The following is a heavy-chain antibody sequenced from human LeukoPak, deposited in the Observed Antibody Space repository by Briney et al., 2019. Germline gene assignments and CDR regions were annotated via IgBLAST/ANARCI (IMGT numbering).Heavy chain of an antibody. D-gene: IGHD3-10*01. CDR3: TTKLSSPMVRGVITGDY. CDR1: GFTFSNAW. V-gene: IGHV3-15*01. CDR2: IKSKTDGGTT. J-gene: IGHJ4*02. Sequence: GGSLRLSCAASGFTFSNAWMSRVRQAPGKGLEWVGRIKSKTDGGTTDYAAPVKGRFTISRDDSKNTVYLQMNSLKTEDTAVYYCTTKLSSPMVRGVITGDYWGQGTLVTVSS.